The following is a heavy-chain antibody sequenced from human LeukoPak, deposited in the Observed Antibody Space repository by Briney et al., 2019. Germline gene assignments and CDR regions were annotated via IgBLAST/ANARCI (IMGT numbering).Heavy chain of an antibody. CDR2: INSDGSST. CDR1: GFTFSSYW. Sequence: PGGSLRLSCAASGFTFSSYWMHWARQAPGKGLVWVSRINSDGSSTSYADSVKGRFTISRDNAKNTLYLQMNSLRAEDTAVYYCARDGHDTLTGYYPSNWFDPWGQGTLVAVSS. J-gene: IGHJ5*02. D-gene: IGHD3-9*01. V-gene: IGHV3-74*01. CDR3: ARDGHDTLTGYYPSNWFDP.